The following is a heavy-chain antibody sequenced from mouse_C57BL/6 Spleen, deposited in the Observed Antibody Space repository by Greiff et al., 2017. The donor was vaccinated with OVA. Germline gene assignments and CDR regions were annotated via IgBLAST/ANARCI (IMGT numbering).Heavy chain of an antibody. CDR1: GYTFTSYW. J-gene: IGHJ4*01. CDR2: IHPNSGST. CDR3: ARYSAYYSNYEGGAMDY. D-gene: IGHD2-5*01. V-gene: IGHV1-64*01. Sequence: QVQLQQPGAELVKPGASVKLSCKASGYTFTSYWMPWVQQRPGQGLEWIGMIHPNSGSTNYNEKFKSQATLTVDKSSSTAYMQLSSLTSEDSAVYYGARYSAYYSNYEGGAMDYWGQGTSVTVSS.